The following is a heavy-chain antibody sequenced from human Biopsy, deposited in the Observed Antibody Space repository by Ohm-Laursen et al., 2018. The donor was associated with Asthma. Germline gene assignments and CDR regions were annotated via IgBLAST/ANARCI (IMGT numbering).Heavy chain of an antibody. J-gene: IGHJ4*02. CDR1: GVSIRSYY. V-gene: IGHV4-59*01. CDR2: THYSGST. CDR3: AGFCSGGNCPDH. D-gene: IGHD2-15*01. Sequence: GTLSLTCIVSGVSIRSYYWTWIRQPPGKGLEWIGNTHYSGSTYSNPSLKSRVTISVDTSKKQISLRLSSVIAADTAVYYCAGFCSGGNCPDHWGQGTLVTVSS.